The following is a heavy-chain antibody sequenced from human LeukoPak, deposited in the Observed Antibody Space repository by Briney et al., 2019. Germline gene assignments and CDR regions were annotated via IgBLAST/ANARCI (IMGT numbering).Heavy chain of an antibody. J-gene: IGHJ4*02. CDR3: PKVLLHITTLHYFDH. V-gene: IGHV3-23*01. D-gene: IGHD3-22*01. CDR1: GFTFSSYA. CDR2: ISGSGGST. Sequence: GGSLRLSCAASGFTFSSYAMTWVRQAPGKGLEWVSVISGSGGSTYYADSVKGRFTISRDNSKNTLYLQMNSLRAEDTAVYYCPKVLLHITTLHYFDHRGRGTMVTVSS.